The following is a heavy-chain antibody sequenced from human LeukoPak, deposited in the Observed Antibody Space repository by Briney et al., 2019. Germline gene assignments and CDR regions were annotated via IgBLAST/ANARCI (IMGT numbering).Heavy chain of an antibody. CDR1: GYTFTGYY. J-gene: IGHJ4*02. D-gene: IGHD2-21*01. Sequence: ASVKVSCKASGYTFTGYYMHWVRRAPGQGLEWMGWINPNSGGTNYAQKFQGRVTMTRDTSISTAYMELSRLRSDDTAVYYCARTARDGYNWGGFDYWGQGTLVTVSS. V-gene: IGHV1-2*02. CDR3: ARTARDGYNWGGFDY. CDR2: INPNSGGT.